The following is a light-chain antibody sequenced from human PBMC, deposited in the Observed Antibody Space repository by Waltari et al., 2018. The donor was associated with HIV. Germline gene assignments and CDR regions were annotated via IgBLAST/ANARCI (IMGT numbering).Light chain of an antibody. CDR3: LGYHGGGQPTWM. V-gene: IGLV7-43*01. CDR2: SAN. J-gene: IGLJ3*02. CDR1: TGAVTSASH. Sequence: QTLVTQESSLTVSPGGTVTLTCSSTTGAVTSASHSDWFQQKAGQTPRPHIYSANNRHPLTPARFSGSRLGDRASLIILRAQLQDEGDYYCLGYHGGGQPTWMFGGGTRLSVL.